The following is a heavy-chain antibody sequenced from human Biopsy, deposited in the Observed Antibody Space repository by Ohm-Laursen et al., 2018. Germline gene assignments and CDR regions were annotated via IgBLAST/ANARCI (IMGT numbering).Heavy chain of an antibody. J-gene: IGHJ4*02. Sequence: SQTLSLTCAVFGKTFSDYHRSWIRQPPGKGLEWIGQINQAGTTNYNPSLKSRVSISAEASKYEFSLRLTSVTAADTAVYLCGNEVHGRDYWGLGAQVTVSS. CDR3: GNEVHGRDY. V-gene: IGHV4-34*08. CDR2: INQAGTT. D-gene: IGHD2-15*01. CDR1: GKTFSDYH.